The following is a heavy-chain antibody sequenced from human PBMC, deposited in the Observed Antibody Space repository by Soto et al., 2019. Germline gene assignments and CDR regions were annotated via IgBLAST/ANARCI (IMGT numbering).Heavy chain of an antibody. V-gene: IGHV4-34*01. CDR2: INHSGST. Sequence: QVQLQQWGAGLLKPSETLSLTCAVYGGSFSGYYWSWIRQPPGKGLEWIGEINHSGSTNYNPSLTGRVTISVDTSKSQFSLMLGSVTAADTAVYYCARGPYCSSTSCYLRVRRAYLDYWGQVTLVTVSS. CDR1: GGSFSGYY. CDR3: ARGPYCSSTSCYLRVRRAYLDY. J-gene: IGHJ4*02. D-gene: IGHD2-2*01.